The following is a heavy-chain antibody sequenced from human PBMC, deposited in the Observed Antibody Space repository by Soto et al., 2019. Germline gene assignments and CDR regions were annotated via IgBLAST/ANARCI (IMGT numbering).Heavy chain of an antibody. Sequence: SVKVSCKASGGTFSSYAISWVRQAPGQGLEWMGGIIPIFGTANYAQKFQGRVTITADESTSTAYMELSSLRSEDTAVYYCARNKDDSDPPQYYFDYWGQGTLVTVSS. D-gene: IGHD3-9*01. CDR2: IIPIFGTA. CDR1: GGTFSSYA. CDR3: ARNKDDSDPPQYYFDY. J-gene: IGHJ4*02. V-gene: IGHV1-69*13.